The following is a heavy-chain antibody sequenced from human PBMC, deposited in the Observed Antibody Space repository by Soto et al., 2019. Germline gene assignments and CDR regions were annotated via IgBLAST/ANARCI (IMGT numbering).Heavy chain of an antibody. CDR1: GYTFPSYG. V-gene: IGHV1-18*01. CDR2: ISAYNGNR. J-gene: IGHJ5*02. Sequence: QVQLVQSGAEVKKPGPSGRASSKASGYTFPSYGIIWVRQAPGQGLEWMGWISAYNGNRNYAQKLQGRVTMTTDTSTSTAYMELRSLRSDDTAVYYCARADMSLVWFDPWGQGTLVTVSS. CDR3: ARADMSLVWFDP. D-gene: IGHD2-15*01.